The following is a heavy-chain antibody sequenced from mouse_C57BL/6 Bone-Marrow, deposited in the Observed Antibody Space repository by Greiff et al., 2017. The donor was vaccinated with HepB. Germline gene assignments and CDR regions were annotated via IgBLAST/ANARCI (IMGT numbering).Heavy chain of an antibody. V-gene: IGHV1-69*01. CDR2: IDPSDSYT. Sequence: QVQLQQPGAELVMPGASVKLSCKASGYTFTSYWMHWVKQRPGQGLEWIGEIDPSDSYTNYNQKFKGKSTLTEDKSSSTAYMQLSSLTSEDSAVYYCARLGTVVAYFYAMDYWGQGTSVTVSS. CDR1: GYTFTSYW. D-gene: IGHD1-1*01. CDR3: ARLGTVVAYFYAMDY. J-gene: IGHJ4*01.